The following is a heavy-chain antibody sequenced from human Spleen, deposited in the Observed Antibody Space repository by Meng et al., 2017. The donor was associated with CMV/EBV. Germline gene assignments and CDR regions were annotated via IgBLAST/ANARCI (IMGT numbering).Heavy chain of an antibody. CDR2: INANTGDP. Sequence: FTKYAINWVRQAPGQGLEWMGWINANTGDPTYAQGFTGRFVFSLDTSVNTAYLQISSLQAEDTAVYYCAKSDQYHYDSSGYYFRLWYWGQGTLVTVSS. J-gene: IGHJ4*02. CDR1: FTKYA. CDR3: AKSDQYHYDSSGYYFRLWY. V-gene: IGHV7-4-1*02. D-gene: IGHD3-22*01.